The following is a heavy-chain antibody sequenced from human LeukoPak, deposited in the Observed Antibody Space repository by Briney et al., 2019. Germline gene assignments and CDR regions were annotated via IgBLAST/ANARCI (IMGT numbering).Heavy chain of an antibody. D-gene: IGHD3-10*01. V-gene: IGHV3-48*04. CDR3: ARGGRPDY. J-gene: IGHJ4*02. CDR2: ISSSSGTI. Sequence: GGSLRLSCAVSGFTFSSYSMTWVRQAPGKGLEWVSYISSSSGTIYYADSVKGRFTISRDNAKNSLYLQMSSLRAEDTAVYYCARGGRPDYWGQGTLVTVSS. CDR1: GFTFSSYS.